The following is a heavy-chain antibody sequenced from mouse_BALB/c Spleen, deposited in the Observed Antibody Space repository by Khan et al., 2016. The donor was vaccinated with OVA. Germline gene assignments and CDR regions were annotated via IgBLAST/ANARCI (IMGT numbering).Heavy chain of an antibody. J-gene: IGHJ4*01. CDR2: INTHSGVP. CDR3: AGGEAAYYRNDGGAMEY. D-gene: IGHD2-14*01. Sequence: QIQLVQSGPELKKPGETVRISCKASGYTFTTAGIQWVQKMPGKGLKWIGWINTHSGVPKYAEDFKGRFAFSLEISVNTAYLQITNLTNEDTATYFGAGGEAAYYRNDGGAMEYWGQGTSVTVSS. V-gene: IGHV9-4*02. CDR1: GYTFTTAG.